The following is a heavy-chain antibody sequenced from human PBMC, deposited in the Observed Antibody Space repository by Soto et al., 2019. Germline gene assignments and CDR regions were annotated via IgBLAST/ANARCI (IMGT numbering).Heavy chain of an antibody. V-gene: IGHV4-4*02. Sequence: QVQLRESGPGLVKPSGTLSLTCVVSGDSISSSFWWSWVRQSPGKGLEGIGEIYHTGITNYTPSLKSRVNIAVDKSNNEFSLMLRAATAADTAVYYCATLPPRIVVVVTPIPSRGQGTLVTVSS. CDR3: ATLPPRIVVVVTPIPS. CDR2: IYHTGIT. D-gene: IGHD2-8*02. J-gene: IGHJ4*02. CDR1: GDSISSSFW.